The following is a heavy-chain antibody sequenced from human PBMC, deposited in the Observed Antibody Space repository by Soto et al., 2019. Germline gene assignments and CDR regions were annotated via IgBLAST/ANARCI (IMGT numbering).Heavy chain of an antibody. D-gene: IGHD4-17*01. CDR2: VYHSGST. CDR3: ARAFYGDYAPYYYGMNV. J-gene: IGHJ6*02. V-gene: IGHV4-38-2*01. CDR1: GYSISRGFY. Sequence: AETLSLPCGVSGYSISRGFYWGCIRQAPVKGLGWIGNVYHSGSTYYNPYNPSLKSRVTISVDTSKNQFSLRLRSVTAADTAVYYCARAFYGDYAPYYYGMNVWGQGTTVTVSS.